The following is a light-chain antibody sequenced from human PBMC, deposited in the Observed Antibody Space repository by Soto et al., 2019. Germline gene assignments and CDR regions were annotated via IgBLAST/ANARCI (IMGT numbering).Light chain of an antibody. CDR1: QGLSGS. CDR3: QQGRHWPLT. V-gene: IGKV1-12*01. CDR2: TTS. J-gene: IGKJ5*01. Sequence: DLQMTQSPSSVSASVGDRVSITCRASQGLSGSLAWYQQRPGRAPRLLISTTSTLQSEVPSRFSGGGSRADFTLTIDGLQPEDVATYYCQQGRHWPLTFGQGTRLEIK.